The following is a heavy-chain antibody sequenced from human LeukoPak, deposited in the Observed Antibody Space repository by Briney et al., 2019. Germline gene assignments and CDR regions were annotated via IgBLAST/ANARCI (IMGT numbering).Heavy chain of an antibody. CDR3: ARDLGYYYDSSGYPY. D-gene: IGHD3-22*01. J-gene: IGHJ4*02. Sequence: PGGSLRLSCAASGLTFSSNYMSWVRQAPGKGLEWVSVIYSGGSTYYADSVKGRFTISRDNSKNTLYLQMNSLRAEDTAVYYCARDLGYYYDSSGYPYWGQGTLVTVSS. CDR2: IYSGGST. V-gene: IGHV3-53*01. CDR1: GLTFSSNY.